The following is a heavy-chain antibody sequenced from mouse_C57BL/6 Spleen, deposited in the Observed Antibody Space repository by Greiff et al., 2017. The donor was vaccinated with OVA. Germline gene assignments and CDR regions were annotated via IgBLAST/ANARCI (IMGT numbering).Heavy chain of an antibody. CDR1: GYAFSSSW. CDR2: IYPGDGDT. D-gene: IGHD2-4*01. V-gene: IGHV1-82*01. J-gene: IGHJ2*01. Sequence: VQLQQSGPELVKPGASVKISCKASGYAFSSSWMNWVKQRPGKGLEWIGRIYPGDGDTNYNGKFKGKATLTADKSSSTAYMQRSSLTSEDSAVYFCARSGYYDYGYFDYWGQGTTLTVSS. CDR3: ARSGYYDYGYFDY.